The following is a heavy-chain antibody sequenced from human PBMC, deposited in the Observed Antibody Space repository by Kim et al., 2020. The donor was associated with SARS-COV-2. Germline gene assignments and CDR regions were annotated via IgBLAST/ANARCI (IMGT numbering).Heavy chain of an antibody. Sequence: SETLSLTCSVSGGSISSSSYYWGWIRQPPGKGLEWIGNIFYSGATYYNPSLKSRVTISVDTSKNHFSLKLSSVTATDTAVYYCARLSSSYYQTFDYWGQGTLVTVSS. D-gene: IGHD3-22*01. CDR1: GGSISSSSYY. J-gene: IGHJ4*02. CDR3: ARLSSSYYQTFDY. V-gene: IGHV4-39*02. CDR2: IFYSGAT.